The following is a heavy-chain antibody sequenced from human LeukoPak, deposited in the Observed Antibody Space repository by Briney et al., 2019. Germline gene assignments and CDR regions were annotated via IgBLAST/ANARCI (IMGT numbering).Heavy chain of an antibody. D-gene: IGHD6-13*01. CDR2: IHTSGSP. CDR3: ARAGSISWQLDY. V-gene: IGHV4-61*02. J-gene: IGHJ4*02. Sequence: SETLSLTCTVSGASISSGSYYWGWIRQPAGKGLEWIGRIHTSGSPDYSPSLKSRVTLSLDTSKDQFSLRLNSVTAADTAVYLCARAGSISWQLDYWGQGTLVTVSS. CDR1: GASISSGSYY.